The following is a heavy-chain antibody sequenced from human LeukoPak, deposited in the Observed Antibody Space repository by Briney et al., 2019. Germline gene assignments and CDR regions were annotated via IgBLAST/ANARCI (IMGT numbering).Heavy chain of an antibody. CDR2: IYYSGST. D-gene: IGHD3-9*01. CDR3: ARDNRILTGYYCFDY. Sequence: SETLSLTCTVSGGSISSSSYYWGWIRQPPGKGLEWIGSIYYSGSTYYNPSLKSRVTISVDTSKNQFSLKLSSVTAADTAVYYCARDNRILTGYYCFDYWGQGTLVTVSS. CDR1: GGSISSSSYY. V-gene: IGHV4-39*07. J-gene: IGHJ4*02.